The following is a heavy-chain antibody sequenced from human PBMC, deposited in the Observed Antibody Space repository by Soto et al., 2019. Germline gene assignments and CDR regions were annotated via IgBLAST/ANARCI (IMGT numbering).Heavy chain of an antibody. D-gene: IGHD4-17*01. J-gene: IGHJ4*02. CDR2: IYYSGST. CDR3: ARVPSTRESFDY. V-gene: IGHV4-31*03. CDR1: GGSISSGGYY. Sequence: ASETLSLTCTVSGGSISSGGYYWSWIRQHPGKGLEWIGYIYYSGSTYYNPSLKSRVTISVDTSKNQFSLKLSSVTAADTAVYYCARVPSTRESFDYWGQGTLVTVSS.